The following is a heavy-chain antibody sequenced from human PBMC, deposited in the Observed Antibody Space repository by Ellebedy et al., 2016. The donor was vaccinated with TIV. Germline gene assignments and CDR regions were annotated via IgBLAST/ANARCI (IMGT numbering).Heavy chain of an antibody. D-gene: IGHD5-24*01. Sequence: PGGSLRLSCESSGYNFPSYWIAWVRQMPGKGLEWMGIIYPGDSDTKYSPSLQGQVAFSADKSINTAYLHWSTLKASDSAMYYCARLRFTDNRDGNNYYLDRWGQGTLVTVSS. CDR3: ARLRFTDNRDGNNYYLDR. CDR1: GYNFPSYW. V-gene: IGHV5-51*01. J-gene: IGHJ4*02. CDR2: IYPGDSDT.